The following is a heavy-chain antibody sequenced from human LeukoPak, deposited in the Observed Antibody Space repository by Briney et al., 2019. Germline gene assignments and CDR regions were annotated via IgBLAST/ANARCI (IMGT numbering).Heavy chain of an antibody. CDR2: IYSGGST. J-gene: IGHJ4*02. Sequence: PGGSLRLSCAASGFTVGSNYMSWVRQAPGKGLEWVSVIYSGGSTYYADSVKDRFTISRDNSKNTLYLQMNSLRAEDTAVYYCARAGYYDSSGYYLDYWGQGTLVTVSS. V-gene: IGHV3-66*02. D-gene: IGHD3-22*01. CDR3: ARAGYYDSSGYYLDY. CDR1: GFTVGSNY.